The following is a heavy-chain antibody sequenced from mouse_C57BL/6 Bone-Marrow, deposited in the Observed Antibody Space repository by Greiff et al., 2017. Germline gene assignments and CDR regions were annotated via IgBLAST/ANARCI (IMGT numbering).Heavy chain of an antibody. CDR3: SSFDGNYFDF. Sequence: EVQGVESGAELVRPGASVKLSCTASGFNIKDDYIHWVKQRPEQGLEWIGWIDPEIGDTEYASKFPGKATITSDTSSNTAYLQLSSLTSEDTAVYYCSSFDGNYFDFWGQGTPLTVAS. D-gene: IGHD2-3*01. CDR2: IDPEIGDT. V-gene: IGHV14-4*01. CDR1: GFNIKDDY. J-gene: IGHJ2*01.